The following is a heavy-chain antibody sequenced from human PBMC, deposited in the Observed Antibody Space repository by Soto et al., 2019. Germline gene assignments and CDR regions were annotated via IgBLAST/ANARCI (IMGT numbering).Heavy chain of an antibody. CDR1: GYSFTNYW. CDR2: IHPGDSDT. J-gene: IGHJ5*02. V-gene: IGHV5-51*03. Sequence: EVQLVQSGAEVKKAGESLKISCQGSGYSFTNYWVGWVRQIPGRGLEWMGLIHPGDSDTSYSPFFQGQVTISADKSISTAYLQWSSLKASDTAMYYCARHNRYSSTWCEGWFDPWGQGTLVTVSS. CDR3: ARHNRYSSTWCEGWFDP. D-gene: IGHD6-13*01.